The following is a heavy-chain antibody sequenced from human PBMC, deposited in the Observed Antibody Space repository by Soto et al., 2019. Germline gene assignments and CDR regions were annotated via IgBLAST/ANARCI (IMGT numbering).Heavy chain of an antibody. CDR2: IYYSGST. Sequence: SETLSLTCTVSGGSISSGGYYWSWIRQHPGKGLEWIGYIYYSGSTYYNPSLKSRVTISVDTSKNQFSLKLSSVTAADTAVYYCATAAQDIVPTMFDYWGQGSLVIVSS. CDR1: GGSISSGGYY. J-gene: IGHJ4*02. CDR3: ATAAQDIVPTMFDY. V-gene: IGHV4-31*03. D-gene: IGHD5-12*01.